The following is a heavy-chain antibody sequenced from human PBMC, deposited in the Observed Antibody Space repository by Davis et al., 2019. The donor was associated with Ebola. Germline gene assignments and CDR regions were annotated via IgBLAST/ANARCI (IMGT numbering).Heavy chain of an antibody. V-gene: IGHV1-18*01. CDR2: ISAYNGNT. CDR1: GYTFTSYG. CDR3: ARDPRSSGWYGFDY. D-gene: IGHD6-19*01. Sequence: ASVKVSCKASGYTFTSYGISWVRQAPGQGLEWMGWISAYNGNTNYAQKLQGRVTMTTDTSTSTAYMELRSLRSEDTAVYYCARDPRSSGWYGFDYWGQGTLVTVSS. J-gene: IGHJ4*02.